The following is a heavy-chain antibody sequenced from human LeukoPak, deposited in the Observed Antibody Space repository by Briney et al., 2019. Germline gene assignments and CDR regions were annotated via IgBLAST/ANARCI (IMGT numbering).Heavy chain of an antibody. CDR3: ARQSGTYWGLDY. D-gene: IGHD1-26*01. CDR2: MNVKTGAT. V-gene: IGHV1-2*02. Sequence: ASVKVSCKASGYTFTDYYIHWVRQAPGHGLEWLGWMNVKTGATSSAQRFPGRFTMTRDASIGTASMEFSSLTSDDTAVYYCARQSGTYWGLDYWGQGTLVTVSS. CDR1: GYTFTDYY. J-gene: IGHJ4*02.